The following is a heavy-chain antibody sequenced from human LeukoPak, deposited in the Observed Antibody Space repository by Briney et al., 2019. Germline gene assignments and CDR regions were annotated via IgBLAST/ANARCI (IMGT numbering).Heavy chain of an antibody. J-gene: IGHJ4*02. CDR3: AKEVGVSSAIGH. CDR1: GFTFSTYA. V-gene: IGHV3-30*02. Sequence: GGSLRLSCAASGFTFSTYAMHWVRQAPGKGLEWVAFIHNDGSTKYSADSVKGRFTISRDNSKNTLDLQMHSLRAEDTAVYYCAKEVGVSSAIGHWGQGTLVTVSS. CDR2: IHNDGSTK. D-gene: IGHD2-21*02.